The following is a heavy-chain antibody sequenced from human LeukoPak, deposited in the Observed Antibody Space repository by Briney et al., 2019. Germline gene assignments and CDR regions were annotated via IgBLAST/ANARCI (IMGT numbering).Heavy chain of an antibody. D-gene: IGHD3-22*01. J-gene: IGHJ3*02. Sequence: ASVKVSCKVSGYTLTELSMHWVRQAPGRGLEWMGGFDPEDGETIYAQKFQGRVTMTEDTSTDTAYMELSSLRSEDTAVYYCATGTYYYDSSGYYRYDAFDIWGQGTMVTVSS. CDR1: GYTLTELS. CDR3: ATGTYYYDSSGYYRYDAFDI. V-gene: IGHV1-24*01. CDR2: FDPEDGET.